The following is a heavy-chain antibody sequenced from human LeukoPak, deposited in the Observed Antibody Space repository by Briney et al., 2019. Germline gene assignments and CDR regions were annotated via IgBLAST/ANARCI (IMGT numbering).Heavy chain of an antibody. CDR2: IRYDGSNK. CDR3: AKGGESYRTGLDY. D-gene: IGHD1-26*01. Sequence: PGGSLRLSCAASGFTFSSYGMHWVRQAPGKGLEWVAFIRYDGSNKYYADSVKGRFTISRDNSKNTLYLQMNSLRAEDTAVYYCAKGGESYRTGLDYWGQGTLVTVSS. CDR1: GFTFSSYG. J-gene: IGHJ4*02. V-gene: IGHV3-30*02.